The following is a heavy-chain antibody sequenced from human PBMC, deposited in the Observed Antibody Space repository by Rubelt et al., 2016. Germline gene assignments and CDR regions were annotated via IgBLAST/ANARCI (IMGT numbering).Heavy chain of an antibody. Sequence: QVQLQQWGAGLLKPSETLSLTCAVYGGSISSYYWSWIRQPPGKGLEWIGEINHSGSTNYNPSLKIGVTISVDTSKNQFSLKLSAVTAADTAVYYCARPQYCSSTSCYTEDAFDIWGQGTMVTVSS. CDR3: ARPQYCSSTSCYTEDAFDI. CDR1: GGSISSYY. J-gene: IGHJ3*02. D-gene: IGHD2-2*02. CDR2: INHSGST. V-gene: IGHV4-34*01.